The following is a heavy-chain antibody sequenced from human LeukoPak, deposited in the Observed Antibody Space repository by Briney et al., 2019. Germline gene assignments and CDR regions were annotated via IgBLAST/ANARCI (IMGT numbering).Heavy chain of an antibody. D-gene: IGHD3-10*01. J-gene: IGHJ4*02. CDR1: GFTFSNAW. V-gene: IGHV3-15*01. CDR3: TRHGGGFGELNKEFDY. Sequence: KPGGSLRLSCAASGFTFSNAWMSWVRQAPGKGLEWVGRIKSKTDGGTTDYVAPVKGRFTTSRDDSKNTLYLQMNSLKIEDTAVYYCTRHGGGFGELNKEFDYWGQGTLVTVSS. CDR2: IKSKTDGGTT.